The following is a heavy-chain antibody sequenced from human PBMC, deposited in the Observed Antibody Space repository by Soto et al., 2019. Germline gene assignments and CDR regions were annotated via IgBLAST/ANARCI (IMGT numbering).Heavy chain of an antibody. Sequence: GESLKIYCKGSGYSFTSYWISWVRQMPGKGLEKIGRCVACDYYTSNTQSCQGHVTISTDKADSTTYLQWSSLKAADAAMYYGARQGTAMVLYYYGMDVWGQGTTVTVSS. V-gene: IGHV5-10-1*01. CDR3: ARQGTAMVLYYYGMDV. D-gene: IGHD5-18*01. CDR1: GYSFTSYW. CDR2: CVACDYYT. J-gene: IGHJ6*02.